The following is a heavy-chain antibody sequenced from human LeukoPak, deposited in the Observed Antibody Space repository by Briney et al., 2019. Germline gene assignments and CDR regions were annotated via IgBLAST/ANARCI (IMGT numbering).Heavy chain of an antibody. V-gene: IGHV3-48*03. CDR1: EFTFSSYE. D-gene: IGHD1-26*01. Sequence: GGSLRLSCAASEFTFSSYEMNWVRQAPGKGLDWVSYISSGGSTVRYADSVKGRFTISRDNAKNSLFLQMNSLTAEDTAVYYCARVIIVGATGIWGQGTMVTVSS. J-gene: IGHJ3*02. CDR2: ISSGGSTV. CDR3: ARVIIVGATGI.